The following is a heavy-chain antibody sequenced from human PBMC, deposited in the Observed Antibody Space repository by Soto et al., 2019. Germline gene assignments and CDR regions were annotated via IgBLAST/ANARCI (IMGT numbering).Heavy chain of an antibody. J-gene: IGHJ6*02. V-gene: IGHV4-4*07. CDR1: GASISGYY. Sequence: QVQLQESGPGLVKPSETLSLTCIVSGASISGYYWSWVRQPAGKGLEWIGHFYTSGSANTNYNPSLKSRVTMSVDTSKNHFSLKMTSVTAADTAVYYCVRESGGGGYCSGGSCYGMDVWGQGTTVTVSS. D-gene: IGHD2-15*01. CDR3: VRESGGGGYCSGGSCYGMDV. CDR2: FYTSGSANT.